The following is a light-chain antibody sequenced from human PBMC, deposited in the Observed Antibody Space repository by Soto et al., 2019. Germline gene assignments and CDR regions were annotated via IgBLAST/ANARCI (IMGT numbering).Light chain of an antibody. CDR3: SSYTSSSTVV. CDR1: SSDVGGYNY. V-gene: IGLV2-14*01. J-gene: IGLJ2*01. CDR2: EVS. Sequence: QSVLTQPASVSGSPGQSSTISCTGTSSDVGGYNYVSWYQQHPVKAPKLMIYEVSNRPSGVSNLFSGYKSGNTASLTISGLQAEDEADYYFSSYTSSSTVVFGGGTKLTVL.